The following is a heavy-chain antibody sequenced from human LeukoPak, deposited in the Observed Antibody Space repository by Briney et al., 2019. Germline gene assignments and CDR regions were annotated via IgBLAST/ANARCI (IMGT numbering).Heavy chain of an antibody. Sequence: SVKVSCKASGGTFSSYAISWVRQAPGQGLEWMERIIPILGIANYAQKFQGRVTITADKSTSTVYMELSSLRSEDTAVYYCASGGMSTVVTPTVWGKGTTVTVSS. CDR1: GGTFSSYA. V-gene: IGHV1-69*04. D-gene: IGHD4-23*01. CDR3: ASGGMSTVVTPTV. J-gene: IGHJ6*04. CDR2: IIPILGIA.